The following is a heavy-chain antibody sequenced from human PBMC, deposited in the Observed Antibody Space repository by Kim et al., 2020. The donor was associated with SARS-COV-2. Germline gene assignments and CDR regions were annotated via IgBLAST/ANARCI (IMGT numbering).Heavy chain of an antibody. CDR1: GYTFTGYY. D-gene: IGHD3-3*01. Sequence: ASVKVSCKASGYTFTGYYMHWVRQAPGQGLEWMGWINPNSGGTNYAQKFQGRVTMTRDTSISTAYMELSRLRSDDTAVYYCARGQEKFLEWYDNWFDPWGQGTLVTVSS. CDR2: INPNSGGT. CDR3: ARGQEKFLEWYDNWFDP. J-gene: IGHJ5*02. V-gene: IGHV1-2*02.